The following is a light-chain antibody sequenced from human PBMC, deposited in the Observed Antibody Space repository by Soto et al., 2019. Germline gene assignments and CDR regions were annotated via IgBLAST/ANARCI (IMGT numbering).Light chain of an antibody. Sequence: QSVLTQPPSASGTPGQSVTISCSGRSSNIGSNTVDWHRQLPGTAPKLLIYHNDQRPSGVPDRFSDSKSGTSASLAISGLHSEDEADFFCAAWDDSLNVYVFGTGTKVTVL. CDR1: SSNIGSNT. CDR2: HND. CDR3: AAWDDSLNVYV. V-gene: IGLV1-44*01. J-gene: IGLJ1*01.